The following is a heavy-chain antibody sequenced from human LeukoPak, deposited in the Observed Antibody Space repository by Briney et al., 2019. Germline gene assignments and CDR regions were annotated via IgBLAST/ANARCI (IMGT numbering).Heavy chain of an antibody. CDR2: IYTSGST. J-gene: IGHJ4*02. V-gene: IGHV4-4*07. Sequence: SETLSLTCTVSGGSISRYYWSWIRQPAGKGLEWIGRIYTSGSTNYNPSLKSRVTMSVDTSENQFSLKLSSVTAADTAVYYCARGDYDFWSGVDYWGQGTLVTVSS. CDR3: ARGDYDFWSGVDY. CDR1: GGSISRYY. D-gene: IGHD3-3*01.